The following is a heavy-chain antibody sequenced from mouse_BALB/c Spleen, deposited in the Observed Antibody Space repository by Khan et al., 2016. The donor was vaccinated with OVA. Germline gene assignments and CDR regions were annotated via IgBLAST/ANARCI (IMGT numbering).Heavy chain of an antibody. Sequence: EVQRVESGGDLVKPEGSLKLSCAASGFTFSTYGMSWVRQTPDKGLEWVATISSGGSYTYYPDSVQGRFTISRDNATNTPYLQMSSLKSEDTAMVNCASLACYYDSKEFAYWGQGTLVTVSA. CDR3: ASLACYYDSKEFAY. J-gene: IGHJ3*01. D-gene: IGHD1-1*01. CDR1: GFTFSTYG. V-gene: IGHV5-6*01. CDR2: ISSGGSYT.